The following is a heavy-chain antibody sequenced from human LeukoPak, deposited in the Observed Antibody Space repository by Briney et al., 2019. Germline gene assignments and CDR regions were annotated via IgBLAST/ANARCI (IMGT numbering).Heavy chain of an antibody. Sequence: ASVKVSCKASGYTFTSYGISWVRQAPGQGLEWMGWISAYNGNTNYAQKLQGRVTMTTDTSTSTAYMELRSLRSDDTAVYYCARCVAVAGTFWFDPWGQGTLVTVSS. D-gene: IGHD6-19*01. CDR3: ARCVAVAGTFWFDP. CDR2: ISAYNGNT. CDR1: GYTFTSYG. J-gene: IGHJ5*02. V-gene: IGHV1-18*01.